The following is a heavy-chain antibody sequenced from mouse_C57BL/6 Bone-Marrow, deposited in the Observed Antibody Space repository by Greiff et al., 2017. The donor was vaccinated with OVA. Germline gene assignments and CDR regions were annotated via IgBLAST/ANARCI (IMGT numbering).Heavy chain of an antibody. Sequence: EVMLVESGGGLVKPGGSLKLSCAASGFTFSDYGMHWVRQAPEKGLEWVAYISSGSSTIYYADTVKGRFTISRDNAKNTLFLQMTSLRSEDTAMYYCSRELWLETYYFAYWGQGTTLTVSS. CDR3: SRELWLETYYFAY. J-gene: IGHJ2*01. CDR2: ISSGSSTI. D-gene: IGHD2-2*01. V-gene: IGHV5-17*01. CDR1: GFTFSDYG.